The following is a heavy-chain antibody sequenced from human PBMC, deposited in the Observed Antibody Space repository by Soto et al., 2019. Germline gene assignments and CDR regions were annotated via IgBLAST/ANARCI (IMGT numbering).Heavy chain of an antibody. J-gene: IGHJ6*02. CDR1: GGSISSYY. CDR2: IYYSGST. Sequence: PSETLSLTCTVSGGSISSYYWSWIRQPPGKGLEWIGYIYYSGSTNYNPSLKSRVTISVDTSKNQFSLKLSSVTAADTAVYYCARAHTGSSPRDYYYGMDVWGQGTTVTVSS. V-gene: IGHV4-59*01. CDR3: ARAHTGSSPRDYYYGMDV. D-gene: IGHD6-13*01.